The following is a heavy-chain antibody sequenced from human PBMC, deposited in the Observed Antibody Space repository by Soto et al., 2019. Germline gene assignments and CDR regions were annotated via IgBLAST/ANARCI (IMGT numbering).Heavy chain of an antibody. J-gene: IGHJ6*02. V-gene: IGHV1-69*01. CDR2: IIPIFGST. D-gene: IGHD4-17*01. CDR3: AGDYGVYDWYGMDV. Sequence: VQLVQSGAEVKKPGSSVKVSCRASGTTFRSYAFTWLRQAPGQGLEWMGGIIPIFGSTIYARQFQGRVTITADDSASTAYMELNSLSSEDTAVYYCAGDYGVYDWYGMDVWGQGTTVTVSS. CDR1: GTTFRSYA.